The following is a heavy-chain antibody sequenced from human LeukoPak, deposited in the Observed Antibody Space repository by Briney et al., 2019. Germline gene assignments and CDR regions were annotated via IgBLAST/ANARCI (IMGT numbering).Heavy chain of an antibody. Sequence: PGGSLRLSCAASGFTFSDYYMSWIRQAPGKGLEWVSYISSSGSTIYYADSVKGRFTISRNNAKNSLYMQMTSLRAEDTAVYYCARGMSLGISLDYWGQGTLVTVSS. CDR1: GFTFSDYY. J-gene: IGHJ4*02. V-gene: IGHV3-11*04. CDR3: ARGMSLGISLDY. D-gene: IGHD7-27*01. CDR2: ISSSGSTI.